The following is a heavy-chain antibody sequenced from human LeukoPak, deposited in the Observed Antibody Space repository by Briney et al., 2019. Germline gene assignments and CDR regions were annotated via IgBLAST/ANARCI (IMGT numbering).Heavy chain of an antibody. CDR3: AKDPPASYYYDSSGHDY. CDR1: GFTFRTSA. Sequence: PGGSLRLSCAASGFTFRTSAMSWVRQAPGKGLEWVSAISGSGGSTYYADSVKGRFTISRDNSKNTLYLQMNSLRAEDTAVYYCAKDPPASYYYDSSGHDYWGQGTLVTVSS. V-gene: IGHV3-23*01. J-gene: IGHJ4*02. D-gene: IGHD3-22*01. CDR2: ISGSGGST.